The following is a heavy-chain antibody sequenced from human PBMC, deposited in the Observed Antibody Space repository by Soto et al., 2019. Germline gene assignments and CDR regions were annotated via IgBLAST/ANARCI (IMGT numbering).Heavy chain of an antibody. CDR3: HTAPRGYFGPSDP. V-gene: IGHV3-15*01. CDR1: DFCFGNAC. J-gene: IGHJ5*02. CDR2: IKSETDGGTT. Sequence: XVSLRLSCAASDFCFGNACMRWVRQAPGKGLEWVGRIKSETDGGTTDYAAPVKGRFTISRDDSKNTLYLQMNSLKTEDTAVYYCHTAPRGYFGPSDPCGQRTLVTVSS. D-gene: IGHD1-1*01.